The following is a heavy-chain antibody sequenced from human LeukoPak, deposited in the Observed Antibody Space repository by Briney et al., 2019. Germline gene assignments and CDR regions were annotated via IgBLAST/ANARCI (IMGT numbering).Heavy chain of an antibody. CDR1: GGSISSGSYY. CDR2: IYTSGST. J-gene: IGHJ4*02. Sequence: SQTLSLTCTVSGGSISSGSYYWSWIRQPAGEGLEWIGRIYTSGSTNYNPSLKSRVTISVDTSKNQFSLNMDSVTAADTAVYYYGSGSSDFDYWGQGTLVTVSS. D-gene: IGHD3-10*01. CDR3: GSGSSDFDY. V-gene: IGHV4-61*02.